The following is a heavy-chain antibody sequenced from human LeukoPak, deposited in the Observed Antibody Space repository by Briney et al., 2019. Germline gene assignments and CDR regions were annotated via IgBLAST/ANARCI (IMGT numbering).Heavy chain of an antibody. CDR3: ARDLGHGGSYSGR. Sequence: GGSLRLSCAASGFTFSDYYMDWVRQAPGKGLEWVGRTRDKANSYTTEYAASVRGRFTISRDDSKNSLYLQMNSLKTEDTAVYYCARDLGHGGSYSGRWGQGTLVTVSS. D-gene: IGHD1-26*01. CDR2: TRDKANSYTT. CDR1: GFTFSDYY. V-gene: IGHV3-72*01. J-gene: IGHJ4*02.